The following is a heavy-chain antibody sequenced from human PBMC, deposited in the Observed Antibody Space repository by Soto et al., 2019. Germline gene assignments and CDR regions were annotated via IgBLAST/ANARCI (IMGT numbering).Heavy chain of an antibody. CDR3: ARDSWGDYTFAY. J-gene: IGHJ4*02. CDR1: GGSISSYY. V-gene: IGHV4-59*01. D-gene: IGHD4-17*01. CDR2: IYYSGST. Sequence: PSETLSLTCTVSGGSISSYYWSWIRQPPGKGLEWIGYIYYSGSTNYNPSLKSRVTISVDTSKNQFSLKLSSVTAADTAVYYCARDSWGDYTFAYWGQGTLVTVSS.